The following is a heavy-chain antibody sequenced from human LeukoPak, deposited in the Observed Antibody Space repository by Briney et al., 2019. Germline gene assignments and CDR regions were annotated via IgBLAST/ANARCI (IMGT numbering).Heavy chain of an antibody. D-gene: IGHD1-26*01. J-gene: IGHJ4*02. V-gene: IGHV4-59*01. CDR2: IYYSGST. Sequence: SETLSLTCTVSGGSITRYYWSWVRQPPGKGLEWIGYIYYSGSTNYSPSLKSRVTISVDTSKNQFSLKLSPVTAADTAVYYCASHSGNYWYYFDYWGQGTLVTVSS. CDR3: ASHSGNYWYYFDY. CDR1: GGSITRYY.